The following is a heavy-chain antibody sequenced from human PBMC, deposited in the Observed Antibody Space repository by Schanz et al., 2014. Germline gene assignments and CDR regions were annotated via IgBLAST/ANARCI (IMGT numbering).Heavy chain of an antibody. Sequence: QVQLVQSGPEVKKPGASMKISCKAFGYYFGGFGISWVRQAPGQGFEWMGWIGAFQGNTKYAQKFQDRVTLTSDTSASKAYMELRSLRPDDPAVYYCLRANPTQHVVLPDALRYWGQGTLVSVSS. V-gene: IGHV1-18*01. CDR3: LRANPTQHVVLPDALRY. CDR2: IGAFQGNT. J-gene: IGHJ4*02. CDR1: GYYFGGFG. D-gene: IGHD2-2*01.